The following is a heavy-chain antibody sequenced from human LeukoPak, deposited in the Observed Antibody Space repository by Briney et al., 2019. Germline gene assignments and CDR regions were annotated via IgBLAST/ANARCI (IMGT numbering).Heavy chain of an antibody. J-gene: IGHJ4*02. V-gene: IGHV1-46*01. Sequence: ASVKVSCKASGFSSYYLHWVRQAPGQGFEWMGIINPSGSSTNYAQKFQGRVTMTRDTSMSTVYMELNSLRSEDTAVYYCASLYGGEPGYWGQGTLVTVSS. CDR2: INPSGSST. CDR1: GFSSYY. CDR3: ASLYGGEPGY. D-gene: IGHD4-23*01.